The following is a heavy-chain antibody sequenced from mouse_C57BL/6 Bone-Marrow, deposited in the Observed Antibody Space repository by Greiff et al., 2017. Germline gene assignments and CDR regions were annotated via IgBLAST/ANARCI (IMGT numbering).Heavy chain of an antibody. V-gene: IGHV1-55*01. D-gene: IGHD1-1*01. CDR1: GYTFTSYW. J-gene: IGHJ3*01. CDR3: ASSAFYYYGPLFAY. CDR2: IYPGSGST. Sequence: VKLQQPGAELVKPGASVKMSCKASGYTFTSYWITWVKQRPGQGLEWIGDIYPGSGSTNYNEKFKCKATLTVDTSTTTAYMQLSSLTSEDSAVYCFASSAFYYYGPLFAYCGQGTLVSVSA.